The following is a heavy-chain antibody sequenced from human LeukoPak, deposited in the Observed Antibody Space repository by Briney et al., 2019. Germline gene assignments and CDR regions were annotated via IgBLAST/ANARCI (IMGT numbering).Heavy chain of an antibody. V-gene: IGHV4-59*01. J-gene: IGHJ3*02. CDR3: ARGLVGLTPHAGVFQI. CDR2: IYSNGNT. Sequence: SEALSLTCIVSGVSFSSSYWSWIRQPPGKGLEWIAYIYSNGNTNSNPSLKSRVTIAVDTSQSQFSLKLSSVTAADTAVYYCARGLVGLTPHAGVFQIWGQGTKVTVSS. CDR1: GVSFSSSY. D-gene: IGHD1-26*01.